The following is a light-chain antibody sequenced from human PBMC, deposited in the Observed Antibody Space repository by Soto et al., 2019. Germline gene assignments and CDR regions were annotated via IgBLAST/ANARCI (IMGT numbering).Light chain of an antibody. CDR2: AAS. V-gene: IGKV1-39*01. J-gene: IGKJ3*01. CDR3: QQSYSTPFT. Sequence: DIQMTQSPSSLSASVGDRVTITCRASQSVSSYLNWYQQQPGKAPKLLIYAASSLQSGVPSRFSGSGSGTDFTLAISSLHPEDFATYYCQQSYSTPFTFGPGTKVDVK. CDR1: QSVSSY.